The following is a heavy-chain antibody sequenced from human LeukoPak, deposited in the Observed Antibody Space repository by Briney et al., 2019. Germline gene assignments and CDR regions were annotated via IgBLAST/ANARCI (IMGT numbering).Heavy chain of an antibody. CDR1: GFTFSSCG. J-gene: IGHJ4*02. CDR3: ARGDLYGDYVILS. Sequence: GGSLRLSCEASGFTFSSCGMHWVRRAPGKGPEWVAVIWYDGSNRYYADSVKGRFTISRDNSKNTLYLQMNNLRAEDTAVYYCARGDLYGDYVILSWGQGTLVTVSS. CDR2: IWYDGSNR. D-gene: IGHD4-17*01. V-gene: IGHV3-33*01.